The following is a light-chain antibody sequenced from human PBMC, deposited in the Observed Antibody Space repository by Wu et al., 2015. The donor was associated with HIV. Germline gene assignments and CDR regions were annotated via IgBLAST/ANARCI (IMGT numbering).Light chain of an antibody. Sequence: DIHMTQSPSTLSASVGDKITITCRASDSISNWLAWYQQKPGKAPKLLIYMSSSLENGFPRRFSGSGSGTEFTLTINNLQPDDFATYYCQQYNDYPRTFGQGTKVGHQT. CDR2: MSS. CDR1: DSISNW. J-gene: IGKJ1*01. CDR3: QQYNDYPRT. V-gene: IGKV1-5*01.